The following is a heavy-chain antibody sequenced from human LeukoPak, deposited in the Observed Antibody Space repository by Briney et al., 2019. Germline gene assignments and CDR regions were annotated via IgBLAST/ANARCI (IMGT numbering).Heavy chain of an antibody. J-gene: IGHJ5*02. CDR3: ARESRLRGTDWFDP. D-gene: IGHD3-16*01. CDR2: VSRSGPT. V-gene: IGHV4-31*03. CDR1: GGSISSGDYY. Sequence: PSETLSLTCTVSGGSISSGDYYWTWIRQHPGKGLEWIGYVSRSGPTDIDPSLKSRASISVDTSTNQFSLRLTSVTAADTAKYYCARESRLRGTDWFDPWGQGTLVTVSS.